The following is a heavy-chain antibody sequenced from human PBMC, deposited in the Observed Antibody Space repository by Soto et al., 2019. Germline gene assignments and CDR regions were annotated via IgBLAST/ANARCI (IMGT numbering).Heavy chain of an antibody. V-gene: IGHV3-33*01. D-gene: IGHD6-13*01. Sequence: GGSLRLSCAASGFTFSTYGMHWVRQAPGKGLEWVAVIWYDGSKIYYADSVKGRFTISRDNSKSTLYLQMNSLRAEDTAVYYCARPLEQHQLGFGMDVWGQGSPVTVCS. CDR2: IWYDGSKI. J-gene: IGHJ6*01. CDR1: GFTFSTYG. CDR3: ARPLEQHQLGFGMDV.